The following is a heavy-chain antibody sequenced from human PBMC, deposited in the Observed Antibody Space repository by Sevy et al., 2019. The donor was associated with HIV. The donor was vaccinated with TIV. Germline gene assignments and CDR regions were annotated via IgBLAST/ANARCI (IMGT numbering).Heavy chain of an antibody. CDR3: ARDGSSGGLFLKDYYYFGMDV. V-gene: IGHV3-30*04. CDR2: ISYDGNNK. Sequence: GGSLRLSCAASGFTFSSYAMHWVRQAPGKGLEWVAVISYDGNNKYHADSVKDRFTISRDNSKNTRDLQMNSLRAEDTAVYYCARDGSSGGLFLKDYYYFGMDVWGQGTTVTVSS. D-gene: IGHD3-16*01. CDR1: GFTFSSYA. J-gene: IGHJ6*02.